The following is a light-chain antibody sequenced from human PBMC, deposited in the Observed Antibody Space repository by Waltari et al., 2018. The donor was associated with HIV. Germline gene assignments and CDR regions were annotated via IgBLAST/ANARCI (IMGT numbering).Light chain of an antibody. CDR2: DVS. V-gene: IGLV2-14*03. CDR3: CSYAGSGNVL. J-gene: IGLJ2*01. Sequence: QSALTQPASVSGSPGPSITISSTGSISDVGGYNYVSWYQHHPGKAPRLILSDVSERPSGVSHRFSGSKSGSTASLTISGLQAEDEAHYYCCSYAGSGNVLFSGGTKVAVL. CDR1: ISDVGGYNY.